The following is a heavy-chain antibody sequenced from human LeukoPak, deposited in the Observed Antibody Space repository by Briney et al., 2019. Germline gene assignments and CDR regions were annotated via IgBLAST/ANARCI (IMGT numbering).Heavy chain of an antibody. CDR1: GGSISGSRYY. CDR3: ARPLVGATTGFDY. D-gene: IGHD1-26*01. Sequence: SETLSLTCTVSGGSISGSRYYWGWIRQPPGKGLEWIGSICYSGSTYYNPSLKSRVTISVDTSKNQFSLKLSSVTAADTAVYYCARPLVGATTGFDYWGQGTLVAVSS. CDR2: ICYSGST. J-gene: IGHJ4*02. V-gene: IGHV4-39*01.